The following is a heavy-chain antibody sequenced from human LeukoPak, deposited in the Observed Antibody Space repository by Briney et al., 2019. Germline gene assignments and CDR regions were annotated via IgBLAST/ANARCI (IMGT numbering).Heavy chain of an antibody. D-gene: IGHD3-3*01. Sequence: SETLSLTCAVSGGSISSEDHFWGWIRQPPGKGLEWIGTISYRGTTYYNPSLKSRVTISQDMSKNHLSLRLTSVIVADMAVYYCAKILGDDFFDAFDIWGQGRLVSVSS. CDR1: GGSISSEDHF. V-gene: IGHV4-39*02. CDR3: AKILGDDFFDAFDI. J-gene: IGHJ3*02. CDR2: ISYRGTT.